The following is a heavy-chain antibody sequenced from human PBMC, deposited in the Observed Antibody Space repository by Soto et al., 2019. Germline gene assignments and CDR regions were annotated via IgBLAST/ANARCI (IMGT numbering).Heavy chain of an antibody. CDR1: GYRFTSYW. J-gene: IGHJ3*02. V-gene: IGHV5-51*01. CDR2: IYPGDSDT. D-gene: IGHD5-18*01. CDR3: ARHRGHSYGDDAFDI. Sequence: GESLKSSCKGSGYRFTSYWIGWVRQMPGKGLGWMGIIYPGDSDTRYRPSFQGQVTISADKSISTAYLQWSSLKASDTAMYYCARHRGHSYGDDAFDIWGQGTMVTVSS.